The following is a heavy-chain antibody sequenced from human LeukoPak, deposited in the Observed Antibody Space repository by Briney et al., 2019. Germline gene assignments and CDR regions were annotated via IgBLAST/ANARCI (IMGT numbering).Heavy chain of an antibody. D-gene: IGHD2-15*01. CDR3: ATWTFLRDCSGGTCYN. Sequence: ASVKVSCKAVGHSLSNYGLNWLRQAPGQGLEWMGWINTNTGNPMYAQGFTGRFVFSLDTSVSTAYLQSSSLKAEDTAVYYCATWTFLRDCSGGTCYNGGQGTLVTVSS. V-gene: IGHV7-4-1*02. J-gene: IGHJ4*02. CDR1: GHSLSNYG. CDR2: INTNTGNP.